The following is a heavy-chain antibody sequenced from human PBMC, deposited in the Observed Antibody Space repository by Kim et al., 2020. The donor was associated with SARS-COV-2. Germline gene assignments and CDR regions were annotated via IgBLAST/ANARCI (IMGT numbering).Heavy chain of an antibody. CDR2: ISAYNGNT. J-gene: IGHJ3*02. CDR3: ARAVWIAAAGTDAFDI. CDR1: GYTFTSYG. Sequence: ASVKVSCKASGYTFTSYGISWVRQAPGQGLEWMGWISAYNGNTNYAQKLQGRVTMTTDTSTSTAYMELRSLRSDDTAVYYCARAVWIAAAGTDAFDIWGQGTMVTVSS. V-gene: IGHV1-18*01. D-gene: IGHD6-13*01.